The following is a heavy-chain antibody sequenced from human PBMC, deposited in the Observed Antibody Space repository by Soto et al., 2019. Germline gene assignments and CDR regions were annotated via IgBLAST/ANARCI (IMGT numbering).Heavy chain of an antibody. CDR3: AGHLGDPPYYYYGIDV. J-gene: IGHJ6*02. CDR1: GFTFGSYW. V-gene: IGHV3-74*01. CDR2: INSDGSST. Sequence: EVQLVESGGGLVQPGGSLRLSCAASGFTFGSYWMHWVRQAPGKGLVWVSRINSDGSSTSYADSVTGRFTISRDNAKHTLYLQMTSLRDEVTAVYYCAGHLGDPPYYYYGIDVWVQGTTVTVSS. D-gene: IGHD2-21*01.